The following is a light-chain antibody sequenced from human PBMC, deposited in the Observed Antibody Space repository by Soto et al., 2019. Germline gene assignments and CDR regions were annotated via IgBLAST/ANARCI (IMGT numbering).Light chain of an antibody. CDR2: GLN. Sequence: QSVLTQPPSASGSPGQSVTISCTGTSSDVGAYDYVSWYQQHPGKGPRLIIYGLNKRPSGVPDRFSGSKSGNTASLTVSGLQADDEADYYCSSYAGSSNGVFGGGTKVTVL. CDR1: SSDVGAYDY. J-gene: IGLJ3*02. CDR3: SSYAGSSNGV. V-gene: IGLV2-8*01.